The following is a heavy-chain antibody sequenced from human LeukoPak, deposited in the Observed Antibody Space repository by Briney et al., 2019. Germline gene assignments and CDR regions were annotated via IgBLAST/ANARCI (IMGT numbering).Heavy chain of an antibody. V-gene: IGHV4-39*07. D-gene: IGHD5-18*01. CDR2: IYYSGST. CDR3: ARVRGYSYGHFDY. J-gene: IGHJ4*02. CDR1: GGSISSSSYY. Sequence: SETLSLTCTVSGGSISSSSYYWGWIRQPPGKGLEWIGSIYYSGSTYYNPSLKSRVTISVDTSKNQFSLRLSSVTAADTAVYYCARVRGYSYGHFDYWGQGTLVTVSS.